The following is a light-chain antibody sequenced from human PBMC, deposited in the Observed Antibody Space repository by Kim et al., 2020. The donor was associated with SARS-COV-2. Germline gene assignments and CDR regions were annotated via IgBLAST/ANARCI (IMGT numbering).Light chain of an antibody. V-gene: IGLV9-49*01. CDR1: SGYSNYK. Sequence: QPVLTQPPSASASLGASVTLTCTLSSGYSNYKVDWYQQRPGKGPRFVMRVGTGGIVGSKGDGIPDRFSVLGSGLNRYLTIKNIQEEDESDYHCGQTMAVGATSCKEVFGGGTQLTVL. CDR3: GQTMAVGATSCKEV. CDR2: VGTGGIVG. J-gene: IGLJ2*01.